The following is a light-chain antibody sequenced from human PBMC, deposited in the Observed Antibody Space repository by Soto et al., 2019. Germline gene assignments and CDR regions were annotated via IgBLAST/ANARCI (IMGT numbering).Light chain of an antibody. CDR1: QSVSSSF. CDR3: QQRSNWPPIT. V-gene: IGKV3D-20*02. CDR2: GAA. Sequence: ETVMTQSPGTLSVSLGERATLSCRASQSVSSSFLAWYQQKPGQAPRLLIYGAASRATGSADRFSSSGYGTDFTLTISSLEPEDFAVYYCQQRSNWPPITFGQGTRLEIK. J-gene: IGKJ5*01.